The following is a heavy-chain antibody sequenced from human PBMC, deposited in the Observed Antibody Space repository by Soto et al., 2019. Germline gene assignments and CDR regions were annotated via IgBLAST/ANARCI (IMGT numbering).Heavy chain of an antibody. Sequence: ASVKVSCKASGYTFTSYYMHWVRQAPGQGLEWMGIINPSGGSTSYAQKFQGRVTMTRDTSTSTVYMEPSSLRSEDTAVYYCARDATAPLLLWFGELLPYNWFDPWGQGTLVTVSS. CDR2: INPSGGST. V-gene: IGHV1-46*01. CDR1: GYTFTSYY. J-gene: IGHJ5*02. D-gene: IGHD3-10*01. CDR3: ARDATAPLLLWFGELLPYNWFDP.